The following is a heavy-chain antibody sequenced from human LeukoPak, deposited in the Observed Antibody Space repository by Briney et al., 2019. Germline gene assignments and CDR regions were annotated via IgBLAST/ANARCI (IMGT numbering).Heavy chain of an antibody. D-gene: IGHD2-8*02. CDR2: ISYDGSNK. V-gene: IGHV3-30-3*01. CDR3: ARAWGYWSHFDY. CDR1: GFTFSSYA. J-gene: IGHJ4*02. Sequence: PGRSLRLSCAASGFTFSSYAMHWVRQAPGKGLEWVAVISYDGSNKYYADSVKGRFTISRDNSKNTLYLQMNSLRAEDTAVYYCARAWGYWSHFDYWGQGTLVTVSS.